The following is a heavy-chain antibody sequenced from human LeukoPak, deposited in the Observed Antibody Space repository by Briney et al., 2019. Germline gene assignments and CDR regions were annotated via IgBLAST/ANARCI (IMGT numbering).Heavy chain of an antibody. CDR1: GGTFSSYA. V-gene: IGHV1-69*13. Sequence: SVKVSCKASGGTFSSYAISWVRQAPGQGLEWMGGIIPIFGTANYAQKFQGRVTITADESTSTAYMELSSLRSEDTAVYYCARVGGYCSGGSCYGTAGYYYYYYGMDVWGQGTTVTVSS. CDR2: IIPIFGTA. J-gene: IGHJ6*02. CDR3: ARVGGYCSGGSCYGTAGYYYYYYGMDV. D-gene: IGHD2-15*01.